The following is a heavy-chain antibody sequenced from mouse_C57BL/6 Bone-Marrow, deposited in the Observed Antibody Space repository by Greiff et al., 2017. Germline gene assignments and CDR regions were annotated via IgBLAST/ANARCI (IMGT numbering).Heavy chain of an antibody. CDR2: ISDGGSYT. CDR3: ARERGNTWFAY. V-gene: IGHV5-4*01. CDR1: GFTFSSSA. Sequence: EVQLQESGGGLVKPGGSLKLSCAASGFTFSSSAMSWVRQTPEKRLEWVATISDGGSYTYYPDNVKGRFTISRDNAKNNLYLQMSHLKSEDTAMYYCARERGNTWFAYWGQGTLVTVSA. D-gene: IGHD2-1*01. J-gene: IGHJ3*01.